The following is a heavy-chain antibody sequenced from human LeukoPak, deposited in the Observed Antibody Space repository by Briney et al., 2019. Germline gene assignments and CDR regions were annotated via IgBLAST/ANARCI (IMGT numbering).Heavy chain of an antibody. CDR2: INPDSGGT. CDR3: ARAPHYYDSSGYNPYHYYYYMDV. D-gene: IGHD3-22*01. Sequence: ASVKVSCKASGYTFTGYYMHWVRQAPGQGLEWMGRINPDSGGTSYAQKFQGRVTMTRDTSISTAYMELSRLRSDDTAVYYCARAPHYYDSSGYNPYHYYYYMDVWGKGTTVTVSS. J-gene: IGHJ6*03. V-gene: IGHV1-2*06. CDR1: GYTFTGYY.